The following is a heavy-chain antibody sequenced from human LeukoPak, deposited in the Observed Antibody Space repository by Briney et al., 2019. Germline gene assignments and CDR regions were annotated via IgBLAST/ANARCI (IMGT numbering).Heavy chain of an antibody. Sequence: GGSLRLSCAASGLTFSSYWMHWVRQAPGKGLVWVSRINRDGSSTRSADSVKGRFTISRDNAKNTLYLQMNSLRAEATAVYYCASVGATGHFDYWGQGTLVTVSS. D-gene: IGHD1-26*01. CDR2: INRDGSST. J-gene: IGHJ4*02. CDR3: ASVGATGHFDY. CDR1: GLTFSSYW. V-gene: IGHV3-74*01.